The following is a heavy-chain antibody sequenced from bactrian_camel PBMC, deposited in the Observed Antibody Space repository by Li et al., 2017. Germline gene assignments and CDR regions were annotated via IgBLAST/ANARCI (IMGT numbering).Heavy chain of an antibody. CDR2: IYTGSGNT. J-gene: IGHJ4*01. D-gene: IGHD3*01. CDR1: GFAFSDYP. Sequence: VQLVESGGGLVQPGGSLRLSCVTSGFAFSDYPMTWVRQAPGKEREGVARIYTGSGNTYCADSVKGRFTISQDNANDTLYLQMNSLKPEDTAMYYCAAKMSYCYNSRGIQSETFTYWARAPRSPSP. V-gene: IGHV3S31*01.